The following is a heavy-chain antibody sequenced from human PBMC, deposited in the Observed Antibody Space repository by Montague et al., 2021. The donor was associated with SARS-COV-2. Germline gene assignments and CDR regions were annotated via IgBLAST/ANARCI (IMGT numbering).Heavy chain of an antibody. D-gene: IGHD3-10*01. CDR3: AGAVSVRRAVNWFDP. CDR1: GGSMSDHY. J-gene: IGHJ5*02. V-gene: IGHV4-59*11. Sequence: ETLSLTCTVSGGSMSDHYWCWILQPPGKGLEWLAYIYYSGGINYNASLKSRVSISVDTSKNQLSLRLTSVTAADTAVYYCAGAVSVRRAVNWFDPWGQGTLVTVSS. CDR2: IYYSGGI.